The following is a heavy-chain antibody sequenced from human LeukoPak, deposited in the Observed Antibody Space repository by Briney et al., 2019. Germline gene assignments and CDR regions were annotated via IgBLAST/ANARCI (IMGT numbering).Heavy chain of an antibody. Sequence: GGSLRLSCAASGFTVSSKYMSWVRQAPGKGLEWVSVIYSGGSTYYADSVKGRFTISRDNSKNTLYLQMNSLRAEDTAVYYCARDGSGTVAAGYYFDYWGQGTLVTVSS. CDR3: ARDGSGTVAAGYYFDY. CDR1: GFTVSSKY. D-gene: IGHD6-19*01. CDR2: IYSGGST. J-gene: IGHJ4*02. V-gene: IGHV3-53*05.